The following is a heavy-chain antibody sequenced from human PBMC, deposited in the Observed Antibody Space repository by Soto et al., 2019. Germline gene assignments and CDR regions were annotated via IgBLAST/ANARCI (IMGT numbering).Heavy chain of an antibody. Sequence: ASVKVSCKTSGYTFSNYGITWVRQAPGQPLEWLGWISLYSDGTNYAQKFQGRVSMTTDTSTTTAYMELRSLRSDDTAVYYCARAVPGAEDCFGPWGQGTLVTAFS. D-gene: IGHD2-2*01. J-gene: IGHJ5*02. V-gene: IGHV1-18*01. CDR1: GYTFSNYG. CDR3: ARAVPGAEDCFGP. CDR2: ISLYSDGT.